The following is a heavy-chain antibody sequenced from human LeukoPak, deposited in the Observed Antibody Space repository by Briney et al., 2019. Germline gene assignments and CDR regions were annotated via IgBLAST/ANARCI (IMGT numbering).Heavy chain of an antibody. D-gene: IGHD3-10*01. V-gene: IGHV4-39*01. CDR1: SASISSSPYF. CDR2: ISYSGTT. J-gene: IGHJ6*03. Sequence: SETLSLTCTVSSASISSSPYFWGWIRQSPGTGLEWIGSISYSGTTYYNPSLKSRVTISVDTSKNHFSLKLTSVTAADTAVYYCARHRGYYYYYMDVWGKGTTVTISS. CDR3: ARHRGYYYYYMDV.